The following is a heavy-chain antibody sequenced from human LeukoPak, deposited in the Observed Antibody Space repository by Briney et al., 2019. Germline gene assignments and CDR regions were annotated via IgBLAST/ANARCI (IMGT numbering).Heavy chain of an antibody. Sequence: PGGSLRLSCTASGSTFGDYAMSWVRQAPGKGLEWVGFIRSKTYGGTTEYAASVKGRFTISRDDSKSIAYLQMNSLKTEDTAVYYCTRDSSSWYGDYFDYWGQGTLVTVSS. V-gene: IGHV3-49*04. CDR2: IRSKTYGGTT. CDR1: GSTFGDYA. J-gene: IGHJ4*02. D-gene: IGHD6-13*01. CDR3: TRDSSSWYGDYFDY.